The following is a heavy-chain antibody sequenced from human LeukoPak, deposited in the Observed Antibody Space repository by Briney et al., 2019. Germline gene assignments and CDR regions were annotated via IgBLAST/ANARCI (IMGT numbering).Heavy chain of an antibody. V-gene: IGHV1-46*01. CDR2: INPSGGST. Sequence: ASVKVSCKASGYTFTSYYMYWVRQAPGQGLEWMGIINPSGGSTSYAQKFPGRVTMTRDTSTRTVYMELSSLRAEDSAVYDFASLADAFDSWGQGTMVTVSS. CDR1: GYTFTSYY. J-gene: IGHJ3*02. CDR3: ASLADAFDS.